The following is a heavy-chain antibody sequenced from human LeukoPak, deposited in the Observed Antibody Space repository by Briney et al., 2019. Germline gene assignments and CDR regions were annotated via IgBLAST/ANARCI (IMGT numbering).Heavy chain of an antibody. Sequence: GGTLRLSCAASGFTFSSYAMSWVRQAPGKGLEWVSDISGSGGSTYYADSVKGRFTISRDNSKNTLYLQMNSLRAEDTAVYYCAGAYYYDSSGYYQKPYYYYGMDVWGQGTTVTVSS. CDR2: ISGSGGST. CDR3: AGAYYYDSSGYYQKPYYYYGMDV. V-gene: IGHV3-23*01. J-gene: IGHJ6*02. CDR1: GFTFSSYA. D-gene: IGHD3-22*01.